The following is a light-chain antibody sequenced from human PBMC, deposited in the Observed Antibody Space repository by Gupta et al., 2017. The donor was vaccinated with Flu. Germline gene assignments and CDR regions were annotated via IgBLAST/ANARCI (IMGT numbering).Light chain of an antibody. CDR1: QDIRNS. J-gene: IGKJ3*01. Sequence: SASVGDRVTIICQASQDIRNSLTWYQQKPGKAPKLLIYDASNLETGVPSRFSGSGSGTDFTFTISSLQPEDIATYFCQQYSDLRPFTLGPGT. CDR3: QQYSDLRPFT. V-gene: IGKV1-33*01. CDR2: DAS.